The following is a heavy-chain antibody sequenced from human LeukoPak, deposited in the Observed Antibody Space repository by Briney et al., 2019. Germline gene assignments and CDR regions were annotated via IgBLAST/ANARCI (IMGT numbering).Heavy chain of an antibody. CDR2: IKQDGSDK. D-gene: IGHD2-2*01. Sequence: PGGSLRLSCAASGFTFSSDWMSWVRQAPGKGLEWVANIKQDGSDKYYVDSVKGRLTISRDNSKNSLYLQMNSLRAEDTAVYYCARTQCISTRCSHYFDYWGQGTLVTVSS. J-gene: IGHJ4*02. CDR3: ARTQCISTRCSHYFDY. V-gene: IGHV3-7*05. CDR1: GFTFSSDW.